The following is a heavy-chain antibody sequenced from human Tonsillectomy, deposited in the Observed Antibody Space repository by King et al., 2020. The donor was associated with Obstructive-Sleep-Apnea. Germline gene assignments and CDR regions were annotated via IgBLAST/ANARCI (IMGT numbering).Heavy chain of an antibody. CDR1: GFSFDDYA. CDR2: ISWKSDII. D-gene: IGHD6-19*01. J-gene: IGHJ4*02. CDR3: VKDKARDYHRGWDLFD. Sequence: QLVQSGGGLVQPGRSLRLSCAASGFSFDDYAMHLVRQAPGKGLEWVSGISWKSDIIDYAESVKGRFTISRDNAKNSLYLQMNSLRAGDTALYFCVKDKARDYHRGWDLFDGGQGTLVTASS. V-gene: IGHV3-9*01.